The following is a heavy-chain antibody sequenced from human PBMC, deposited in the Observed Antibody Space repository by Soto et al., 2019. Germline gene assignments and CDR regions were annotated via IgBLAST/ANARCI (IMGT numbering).Heavy chain of an antibody. CDR3: ARVDIVVVPAAKYYGMDV. CDR1: GFTFSDYY. V-gene: IGHV3-11*01. Sequence: GGSLRLSCAASGFTFSDYYMSWIRQAPGKGLEWVSYISSSGSTIYYADSVKGRFTISRDNAKNSLYLQMNSLRAEDTAVYYCARVDIVVVPAAKYYGMDVWGQGTTVTVSS. D-gene: IGHD2-2*01. CDR2: ISSSGSTI. J-gene: IGHJ6*02.